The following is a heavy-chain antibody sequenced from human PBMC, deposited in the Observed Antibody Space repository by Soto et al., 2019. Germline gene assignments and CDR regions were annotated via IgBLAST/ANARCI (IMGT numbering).Heavy chain of an antibody. CDR1: GGAFNNYA. Sequence: QVQLLQSGAEVKKPGSSVKVSCKVSGGAFNNYALNWVRHGPGQGLEWLGGIFPLHNTSNYSLKFLGRVTVTADISSTTVYMELNSLTSDDTATYYCASWSTWNPLYYDGRDVWGQGTTVTVSS. CDR2: IFPLHNTS. J-gene: IGHJ6*02. V-gene: IGHV1-69*06. CDR3: ASWSTWNPLYYDGRDV. D-gene: IGHD1-20*01.